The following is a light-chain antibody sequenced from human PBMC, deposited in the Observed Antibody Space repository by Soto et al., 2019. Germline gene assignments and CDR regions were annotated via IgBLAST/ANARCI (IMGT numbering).Light chain of an antibody. CDR2: GAS. J-gene: IGKJ1*01. CDR3: QQYGSSGT. V-gene: IGKV3-20*01. CDR1: QSVSKNY. Sequence: EFLLTQSPGTLSLSPGERATLSCGASQSVSKNYLAWYQQKPGQAPRLLIYGASNRATGIPDRLSGSGSGTDFTLTISRMEPEDFAVYYCQQYGSSGTFGQGTKVDIK.